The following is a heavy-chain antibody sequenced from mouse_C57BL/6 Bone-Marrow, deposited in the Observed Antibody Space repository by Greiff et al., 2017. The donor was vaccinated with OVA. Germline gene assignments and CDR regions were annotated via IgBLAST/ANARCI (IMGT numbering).Heavy chain of an antibody. CDR1: GYTFTSYW. CDR2: IHPTSGST. CDR3: AGWYYGSRGY. D-gene: IGHD1-1*01. J-gene: IGHJ2*01. V-gene: IGHV1-64*01. Sequence: QVKLQQPGAELVKPGASVKLSCKASGYTFTSYWMPWVKQRPGQGLEWIGMIHPTSGSTTYNEKFKSKATLTVDKSSSTAYMQLISLTSEDSAVNYYAGWYYGSRGYWGQGTTLTVSS.